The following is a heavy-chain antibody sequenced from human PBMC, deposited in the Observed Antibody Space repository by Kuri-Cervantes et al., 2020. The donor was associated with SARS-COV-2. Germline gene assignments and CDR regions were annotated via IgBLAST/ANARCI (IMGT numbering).Heavy chain of an antibody. CDR3: ARDSSRITIFGVVTRYGMDV. J-gene: IGHJ6*01. CDR2: ISSSGSTI. CDR1: GFTFSSYE. V-gene: IGHV3-48*03. Sequence: GESLKISCAASGFTFSSYEMNWVRQAPGKGLEWVSYISSSGSTIYYADSVKGRFTISSDNAKNSLYLQMNSLRAEDTAVYYCARDSSRITIFGVVTRYGMDVWGQGTTVT. D-gene: IGHD3-3*01.